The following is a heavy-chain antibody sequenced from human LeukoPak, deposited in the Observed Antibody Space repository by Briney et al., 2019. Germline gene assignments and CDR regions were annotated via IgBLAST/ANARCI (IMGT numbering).Heavy chain of an antibody. D-gene: IGHD4-17*01. CDR1: AFSFSKFA. V-gene: IGHV3-23*01. CDR2: ITANGGYT. CDR3: ARDPNGDYIGAFDF. J-gene: IGHJ3*01. Sequence: GGSLRLSCAASAFSFSKFALIWVRQAPGKGLEWVSAITANGGYTLYADAVKGRFTVSRDNSKNTLYLQINSLRPEDTAMYYCARDPNGDYIGAFDFWGQGTMVTVSS.